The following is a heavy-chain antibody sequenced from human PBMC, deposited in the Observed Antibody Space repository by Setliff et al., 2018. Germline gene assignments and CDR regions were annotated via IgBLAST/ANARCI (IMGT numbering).Heavy chain of an antibody. V-gene: IGHV1-69*10. CDR2: IIPILNKP. D-gene: IGHD2-21*02. CDR3: ATDLKFTRFCFGSNCYSGAFEM. J-gene: IGHJ3*02. CDR1: GGSFRTSS. Sequence: SVKVSCKASGGSFRTSSISWVRQAPGQGLEWMGGIIPILNKPNYAQSFQGRVAVTADKSTTTSYMELSGLRSEDTALYFCATDLKFTRFCFGSNCYSGAFEMWGQGTMVTVSS.